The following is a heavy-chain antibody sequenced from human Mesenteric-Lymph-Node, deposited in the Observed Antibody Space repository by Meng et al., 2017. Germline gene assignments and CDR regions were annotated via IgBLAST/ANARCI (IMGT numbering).Heavy chain of an antibody. V-gene: IGHV1-69*05. CDR1: GGTFSSYA. CDR3: ARDKMTTQSTEVWYFDL. CDR2: IIPIFGTA. J-gene: IGHJ2*01. Sequence: SVKVSCKASGGTFSSYAISWVRQAPGQGLEWMGGIIPIFGTANYAQKFQGRVTITTDESTSTAYMELSSLRSEDTAVYYCARDKMTTQSTEVWYFDLWGRGTLVTVSS. D-gene: IGHD4-17*01.